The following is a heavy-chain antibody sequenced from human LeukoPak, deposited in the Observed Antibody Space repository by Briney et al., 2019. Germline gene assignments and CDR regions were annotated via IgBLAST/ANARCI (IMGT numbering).Heavy chain of an antibody. V-gene: IGHV4-59*08. J-gene: IGHJ3*02. D-gene: IGHD1-26*01. CDR2: IYYRGST. Sequence: SETLSLTRTVCGGSLSSYYGSRIRQPPGEGVEWRGYIYYRGSTNYNPPPQSRVTISVDTSKHQFRLKLSSVTAADTAGYYCASHVGHSGMFAFDIWGQGTMVTVSS. CDR3: ASHVGHSGMFAFDI. CDR1: GGSLSSYY.